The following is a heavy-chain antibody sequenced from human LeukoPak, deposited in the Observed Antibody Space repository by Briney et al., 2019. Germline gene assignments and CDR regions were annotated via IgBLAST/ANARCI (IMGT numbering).Heavy chain of an antibody. D-gene: IGHD1-26*01. V-gene: IGHV1-2*02. CDR3: ARGTHAVGATPGGNY. J-gene: IGHJ4*02. CDR1: GYTFTGYY. CDR2: INPNSGGT. Sequence: ASVKVSCKASGYTFTGYYIHWVRQAPGQGLEWMGWINPNSGGTNYAQKFQGRVTMTRDTSISTAYMELSRPRSDDTAVYYCARGTHAVGATPGGNYWGQGTLVTVSS.